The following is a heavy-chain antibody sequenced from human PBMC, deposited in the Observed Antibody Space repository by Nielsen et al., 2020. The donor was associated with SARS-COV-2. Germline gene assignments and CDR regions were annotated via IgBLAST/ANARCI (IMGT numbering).Heavy chain of an antibody. CDR1: GFTFSSYS. J-gene: IGHJ6*02. CDR2: ISSSSSYI. V-gene: IGHV3-21*01. Sequence: GESLNISCAASGFTFSSYSMNWVRQAPGKGLEWVSSISSSSSYIYYADSVKGRFTISRDNAKNSLYLQMNSLRAEDTAVYYCARDYDFWSGYYYYYYGMDVWGQGTTVTVSS. D-gene: IGHD3-3*01. CDR3: ARDYDFWSGYYYYYYGMDV.